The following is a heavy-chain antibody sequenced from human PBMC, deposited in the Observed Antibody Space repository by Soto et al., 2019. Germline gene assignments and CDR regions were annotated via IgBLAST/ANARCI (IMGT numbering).Heavy chain of an antibody. D-gene: IGHD3-10*01. CDR1: GFTFSSYG. CDR2: IWYDGSNK. CDR3: ARDPDFYGSGSYVDY. Sequence: QVQLVESGGGVVQPGRSLRLSCAASGFTFSSYGMHWVRQAPGKGLEWVAVIWYDGSNKYYADSVKGRFTISRDNSKNTLYLQMNSLRAEDTAVYYCARDPDFYGSGSYVDYWGQGTLVTVSS. J-gene: IGHJ4*02. V-gene: IGHV3-33*01.